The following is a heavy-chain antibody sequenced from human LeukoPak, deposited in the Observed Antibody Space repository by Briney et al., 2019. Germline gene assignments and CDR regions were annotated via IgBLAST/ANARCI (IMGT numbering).Heavy chain of an antibody. J-gene: IGHJ4*02. CDR3: ARDGGSYYYAFDY. CDR2: IDKNGRTT. Sequence: GGSLRLSCAASGFTFSCYVMSWVRQAPGKGLVWVSRIDKNGRTTSYADSVKGRFTISRDNAKNILYLQMNSLRAEDTAVYYCARDGGSYYYAFDYWGQGTLVTVSS. CDR1: GFTFSCYV. D-gene: IGHD1-26*01. V-gene: IGHV3-74*01.